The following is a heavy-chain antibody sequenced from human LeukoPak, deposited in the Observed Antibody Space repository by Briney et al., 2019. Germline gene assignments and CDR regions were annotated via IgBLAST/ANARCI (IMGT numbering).Heavy chain of an antibody. J-gene: IGHJ4*02. V-gene: IGHV4-34*01. CDR1: GGSFSGYY. D-gene: IGHD3-10*01. Sequence: PSETLSLTCAVYGGSFSGYYWSWIRQPPGKGLEWIGEINHSGSTNYNPSLKSRVTISVDTSKNQFSLKLSSVTAADTAVYYCARTGYGSGSYYRLSNDYWGQGTLVTVSS. CDR3: ARTGYGSGSYYRLSNDY. CDR2: INHSGST.